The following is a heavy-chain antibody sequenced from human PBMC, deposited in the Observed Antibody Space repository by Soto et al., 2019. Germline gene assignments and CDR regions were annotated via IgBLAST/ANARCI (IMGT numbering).Heavy chain of an antibody. V-gene: IGHV5-10-1*01. CDR3: ARQLAYYDSSGYDAFDI. Sequence: PGESLKISCEGSGYSFTSYWISWVRQMPGKGLEWMGRIDPSDSYTKYSPSFQGHVTISADKSISTAYLQWSSLKASDTAMYYCARQLAYYDSSGYDAFDIWGQGTMVTVSS. CDR1: GYSFTSYW. D-gene: IGHD3-22*01. CDR2: IDPSDSYT. J-gene: IGHJ3*02.